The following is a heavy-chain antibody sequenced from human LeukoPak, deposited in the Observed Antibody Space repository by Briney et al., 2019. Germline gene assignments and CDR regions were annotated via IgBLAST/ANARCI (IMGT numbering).Heavy chain of an antibody. D-gene: IGHD6-19*01. Sequence: GGSLRLSCAASGFTFSSYAMSWVRQAPGKWLEWVSSISGNGGSTYYADSVKGRVTSSRDNPKKPLYLQMNSLRAEETAVYYCAKGPGQWLVPGAFDYWGQGTLVTVSS. CDR2: ISGNGGST. CDR1: GFTFSSYA. V-gene: IGHV3-23*01. CDR3: AKGPGQWLVPGAFDY. J-gene: IGHJ4*02.